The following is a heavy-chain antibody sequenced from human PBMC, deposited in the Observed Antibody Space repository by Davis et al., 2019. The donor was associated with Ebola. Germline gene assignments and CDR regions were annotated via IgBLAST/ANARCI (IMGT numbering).Heavy chain of an antibody. CDR3: ASPRQYYDGRGHYYYYFES. V-gene: IGHV4-39*01. D-gene: IGHD3-22*01. J-gene: IGHJ4*02. CDR1: GASVSDNNYH. Sequence: SETLSLTCFVSGASVSDNNYHWGWIRQSPGKGLEWIGDVSYDGSTYYNPSHTSRVTISVDMSTNEFSLRLTSVTAADTAVYYCASPRQYYDGRGHYYYYFESWGQGSLVTVSS. CDR2: VSYDGST.